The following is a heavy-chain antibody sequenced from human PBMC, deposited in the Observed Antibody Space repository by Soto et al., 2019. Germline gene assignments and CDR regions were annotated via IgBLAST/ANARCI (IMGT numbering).Heavy chain of an antibody. Sequence: PSETLSLTCTVSGGSISSDYWSWIRQPPGKGLEWIGYIYYSGSTNYNPSLKSRVTISVDTSKNQFSLKLSSVTAADTAVYYCARCYGDDEPFDYWGQGTLVTVSS. V-gene: IGHV4-59*01. CDR2: IYYSGST. J-gene: IGHJ4*02. CDR1: GGSISSDY. CDR3: ARCYGDDEPFDY. D-gene: IGHD4-17*01.